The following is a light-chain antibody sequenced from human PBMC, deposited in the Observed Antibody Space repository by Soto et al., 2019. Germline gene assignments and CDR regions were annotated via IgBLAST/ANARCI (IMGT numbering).Light chain of an antibody. CDR3: QQYNNWPPT. CDR2: GAS. CDR1: QSVSSN. Sequence: EIVMTQSPATLSVSPGERATLSCRASQSVSSNLAWYQQKPGQAPRLLIYGASIRAHGIPARFSGSGAGTEFTLTISNLQSEDFAVYYCQQYNNWPPTFGQGTKVEIK. V-gene: IGKV3D-15*03. J-gene: IGKJ1*01.